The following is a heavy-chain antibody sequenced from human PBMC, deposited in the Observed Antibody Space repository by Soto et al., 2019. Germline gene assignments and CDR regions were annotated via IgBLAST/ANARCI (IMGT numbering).Heavy chain of an antibody. V-gene: IGHV1-2*04. CDR2: INPEDGGT. D-gene: IGHD6-19*01. J-gene: IGHJ4*02. Sequence: ASVKVSCKVSGYTLTELSMHWVRQAPGKGLEWMGWINPEDGGTIYAQKFQGWVTMTRDTSISTAYMELSRLRSDGTAVYYCARKSPPTGYSSGWYFDYWGQGTLVTVSS. CDR1: GYTLTELS. CDR3: ARKSPPTGYSSGWYFDY.